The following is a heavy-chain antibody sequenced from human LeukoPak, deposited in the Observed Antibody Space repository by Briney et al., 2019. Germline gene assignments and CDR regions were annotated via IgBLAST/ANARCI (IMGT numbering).Heavy chain of an antibody. J-gene: IGHJ4*02. Sequence: GGSLRLSCAASGFTFSSYNMNWVRQAPGKGLEWVSSITSSSSYIYYADSVKGRFTISRDNAKNSLYLQMNSLRAEDTAVYYCARDGVYYDSSGYDQWGQGTLLTVSS. V-gene: IGHV3-21*01. CDR2: ITSSSSYI. CDR1: GFTFSSYN. CDR3: ARDGVYYDSSGYDQ. D-gene: IGHD3-22*01.